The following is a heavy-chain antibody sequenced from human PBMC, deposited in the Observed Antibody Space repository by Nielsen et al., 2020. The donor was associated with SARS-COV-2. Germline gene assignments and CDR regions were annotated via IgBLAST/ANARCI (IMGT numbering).Heavy chain of an antibody. J-gene: IGHJ4*02. Sequence: SLKISCAASGFTFHDYGMHWVRQAPGKGLEWVSGVSWNSDRIVYADSLRGRFTISRDNAKSSLYLQMNSLRAEDTALYYCAKDPSDGYSSSWYFDYWGRGTLVTVSS. V-gene: IGHV3-9*01. D-gene: IGHD6-13*01. CDR3: AKDPSDGYSSSWYFDY. CDR2: VSWNSDRI. CDR1: GFTFHDYG.